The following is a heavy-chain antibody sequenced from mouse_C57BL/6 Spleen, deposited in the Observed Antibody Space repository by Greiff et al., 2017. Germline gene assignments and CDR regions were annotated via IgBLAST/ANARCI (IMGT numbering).Heavy chain of an antibody. Sequence: VQLQQSGAELVKPGASVKLSCKASGYTFTSYWMHWVKQRPGQGLEWIGDINPSSGYTTYNQKFKDKATLTADKSYSTAYMQLSSLTYEDAEVYYCAGRGSSKALDYWGQGTTVTVSS. CDR1: GYTFTSYW. J-gene: IGHJ4*01. CDR3: AGRGSSKALDY. V-gene: IGHV1-7*01. D-gene: IGHD1-1*01. CDR2: INPSSGYT.